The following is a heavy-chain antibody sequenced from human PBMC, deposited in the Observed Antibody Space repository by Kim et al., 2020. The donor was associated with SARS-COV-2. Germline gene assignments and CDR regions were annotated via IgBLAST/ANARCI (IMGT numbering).Heavy chain of an antibody. Sequence: ASVKVSCKASGYTFTSYGISWVRQAPGQGLEWMGWISAYNGNTNYAQKLQGRVTMTTDTSTSTAYMELRSLRSDDTAVYYCARHHYCSSTSCYVDFDYWGQGTLVTVSS. CDR1: GYTFTSYG. V-gene: IGHV1-18*04. J-gene: IGHJ4*02. CDR3: ARHHYCSSTSCYVDFDY. CDR2: ISAYNGNT. D-gene: IGHD2-2*01.